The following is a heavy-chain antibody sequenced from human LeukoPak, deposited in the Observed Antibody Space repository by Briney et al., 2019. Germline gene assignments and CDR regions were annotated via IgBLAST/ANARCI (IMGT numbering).Heavy chain of an antibody. D-gene: IGHD6-13*01. J-gene: IGHJ6*03. V-gene: IGHV4-59*01. CDR1: GGSISSYY. Sequence: SETLSLTWTVAGGSISSYYWSWIRQPPGKGLEWVGYIYYRGSTNYNPSLKSRVTISVDTSKNQFSLKLSSVTAADTAVYYCARGRVSSSTWYSTYYSYFYMDVWGKGATVTVSS. CDR2: IYYRGST. CDR3: ARGRVSSSTWYSTYYSYFYMDV.